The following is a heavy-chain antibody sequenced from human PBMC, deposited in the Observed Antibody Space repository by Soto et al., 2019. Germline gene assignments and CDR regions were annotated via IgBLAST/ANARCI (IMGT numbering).Heavy chain of an antibody. V-gene: IGHV3-30*18. Sequence: QVRLVESGGGVVQPGRSLRLSCAASGFSVSSYGMHWVRQAPGKGLEWVAHISKDGGNKYYGDSVKGRFTISRDNSDNSLFLEVDTLRPEDTAVYYYTKDQQGHLVRGWFDPWGQGTLVIVSS. D-gene: IGHD3-10*01. CDR3: TKDQQGHLVRGWFDP. CDR2: ISKDGGNK. CDR1: GFSVSSYG. J-gene: IGHJ5*02.